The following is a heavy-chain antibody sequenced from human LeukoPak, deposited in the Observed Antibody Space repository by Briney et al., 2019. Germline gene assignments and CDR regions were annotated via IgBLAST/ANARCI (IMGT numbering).Heavy chain of an antibody. Sequence: SETLSLTCTVSGGSISSGGFHWSWIRQHPGKGLEWIGYIYYSGSTYYNPSLKSRVTISVDTSKNQFSLKLSSVTAADTAVYYCARGNYNFWSGTTNYYFDYWGQGTLVTVSS. CDR1: GGSISSGGFH. V-gene: IGHV4-31*03. CDR3: ARGNYNFWSGTTNYYFDY. J-gene: IGHJ4*02. D-gene: IGHD3-3*01. CDR2: IYYSGST.